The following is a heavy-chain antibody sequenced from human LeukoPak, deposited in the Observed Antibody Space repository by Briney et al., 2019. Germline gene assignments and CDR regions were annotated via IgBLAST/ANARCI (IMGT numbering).Heavy chain of an antibody. D-gene: IGHD6-19*01. J-gene: IGHJ5*02. Sequence: PGGSLRLSCAASGFTFSSYSMNWVRQAPGKGLEWVSSISSSSSSYIYYADSVKGRFTISRDNAKNSLYLQMNSLRAEDTAVYYCARGLSSGWYTDNWFDPWGQGTLVTVSS. CDR1: GFTFSSYS. CDR2: ISSSSSSYI. CDR3: ARGLSSGWYTDNWFDP. V-gene: IGHV3-21*01.